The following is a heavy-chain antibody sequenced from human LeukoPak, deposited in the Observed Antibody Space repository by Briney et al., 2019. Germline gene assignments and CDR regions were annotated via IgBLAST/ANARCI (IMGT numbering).Heavy chain of an antibody. CDR2: ISSSGSTI. Sequence: GGSPRLSCAASGFTFSSYEMNRVRQAPGKGLEWVSYISSSGSTIYYADSVKGRFTISRDNAKNSLYLQMNSLRAEDTAVYYCARGSTIFGVVIIPQYYYYGMDVWGQGTTVTVSS. D-gene: IGHD3-3*01. CDR3: ARGSTIFGVVIIPQYYYYGMDV. V-gene: IGHV3-48*03. CDR1: GFTFSSYE. J-gene: IGHJ6*02.